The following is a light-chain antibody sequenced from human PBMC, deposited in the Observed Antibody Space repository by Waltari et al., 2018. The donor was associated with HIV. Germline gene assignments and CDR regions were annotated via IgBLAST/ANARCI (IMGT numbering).Light chain of an antibody. V-gene: IGLV2-11*01. CDR1: SSDVGGYNY. Sequence: QSALTQPRSVSGSHGQSVTISCTGTSSDVGGYNYVSWYQQHPGKAPKLMIYDVNQRPAGVPDRVSGSKSGNTASLTISGLQAEDEADYYCCSYGGSFFYVFGTGTKVTVL. CDR2: DVN. CDR3: CSYGGSFFYV. J-gene: IGLJ1*01.